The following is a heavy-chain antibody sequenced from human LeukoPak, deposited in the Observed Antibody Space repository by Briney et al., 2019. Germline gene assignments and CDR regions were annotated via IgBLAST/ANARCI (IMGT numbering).Heavy chain of an antibody. CDR3: ARDHASPKDAFDV. V-gene: IGHV3-48*01. J-gene: IGHJ3*01. CDR2: ISSSSSTI. CDR1: GFTFSSYS. Sequence: GGSLRLSCAASGFTFSSYSMNWVRQAPGKGLEWVSYISSSSSTIYYADSVKGRFTISRDNAKNSLYLQMNSLRAEDTAVYYCARDHASPKDAFDVWGQGTMVTVSS. D-gene: IGHD6-6*01.